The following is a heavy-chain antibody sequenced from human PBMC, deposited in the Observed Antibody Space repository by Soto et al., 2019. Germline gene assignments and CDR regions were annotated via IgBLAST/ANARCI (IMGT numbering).Heavy chain of an antibody. CDR1: GFTFSSYA. J-gene: IGHJ4*02. V-gene: IGHV3-23*01. CDR3: AKDYDSSGYYHQ. CDR2: ISGSGGST. D-gene: IGHD3-22*01. Sequence: EVQLLESGGGLVQPGGSLRLSCAASGFTFSSYAMSWVRQAPGKRLEWVSAISGSGGSTYYADSVKGRFTISRDNSKNTLYLQMNSLRAEDTAVYYCAKDYDSSGYYHQWGQGTLVTVSS.